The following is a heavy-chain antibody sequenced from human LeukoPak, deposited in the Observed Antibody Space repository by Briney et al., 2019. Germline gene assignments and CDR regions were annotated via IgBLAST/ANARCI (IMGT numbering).Heavy chain of an antibody. CDR2: MNPNSGNT. Sequence: GASVKVSRKASGYTFTSYDINWVRQATGQGLEWMGWMNPNSGNTGYAQKFQGRVTITRNTSISTAYMELSSLRSEDTAVYYCARSPLGQNWFDPWGQGTLVTVSS. J-gene: IGHJ5*02. CDR1: GYTFTSYD. CDR3: ARSPLGQNWFDP. V-gene: IGHV1-8*03.